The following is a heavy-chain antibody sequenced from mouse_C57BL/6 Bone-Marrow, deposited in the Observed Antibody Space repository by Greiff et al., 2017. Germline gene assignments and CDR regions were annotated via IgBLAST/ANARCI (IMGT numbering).Heavy chain of an antibody. V-gene: IGHV1-5*01. CDR3: TRRALYYYGSSPWYFDV. D-gene: IGHD1-1*01. Sequence: EVQLQESGTVLARPGASVKMSCKTSGYTFTSYWMHWVKQRPGPGLEWIGAIYPGNSDTSYNQKFKGKAKLTAVTSASTAYMELSSLTNEDSAVYYCTRRALYYYGSSPWYFDVRGTGTTVTVSS. CDR2: IYPGNSDT. J-gene: IGHJ1*03. CDR1: GYTFTSYW.